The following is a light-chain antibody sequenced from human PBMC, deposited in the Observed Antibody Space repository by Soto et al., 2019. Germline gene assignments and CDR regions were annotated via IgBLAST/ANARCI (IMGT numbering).Light chain of an antibody. J-gene: IGKJ1*01. V-gene: IGKV1-5*03. CDR1: QSIGSR. CDR2: RAC. CDR3: HQFNSYPWT. Sequence: DIQMTQSPSTLSASVGDRVSIACLASQSIGSRLAWYQQKPGKAPKRLIYRACWLESGVSSRLRGSGCSTEFTVTRSRMQPQDFATYYCHQFNSYPWTVGQGTK.